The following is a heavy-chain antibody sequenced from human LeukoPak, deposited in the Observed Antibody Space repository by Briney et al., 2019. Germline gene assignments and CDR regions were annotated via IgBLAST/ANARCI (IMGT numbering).Heavy chain of an antibody. Sequence: AGSLTLSCAASGFTFSSYDVHWVRQAPGKGREWVALISYDGSNKYYADSVKGRFTISRDNSKNTLYLQMNSLRAEDTAVYYCARGDLHYHDSTRRGFDIWGQGTMATVSS. CDR3: ARGDLHYHDSTRRGFDI. CDR2: ISYDGSNK. D-gene: IGHD3-16*01. V-gene: IGHV3-30*04. CDR1: GFTFSSYD. J-gene: IGHJ3*02.